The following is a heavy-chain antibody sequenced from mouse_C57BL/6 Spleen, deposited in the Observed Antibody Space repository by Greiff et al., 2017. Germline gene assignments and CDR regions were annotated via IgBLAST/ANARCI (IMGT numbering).Heavy chain of an antibody. J-gene: IGHJ2*01. Sequence: EVKLVESGGGLVKPGGSLKLSCAASGFTFSDYGMHWVRQAPEKGLEWVAYISSGSSTIYYADTVKGRFTISRDNAKNTLFLQMTSLRSEDTAMYYCAIGSSYYFDYWGQGTTLTVSS. CDR3: AIGSSYYFDY. CDR2: ISSGSSTI. CDR1: GFTFSDYG. D-gene: IGHD1-3*01. V-gene: IGHV5-17*01.